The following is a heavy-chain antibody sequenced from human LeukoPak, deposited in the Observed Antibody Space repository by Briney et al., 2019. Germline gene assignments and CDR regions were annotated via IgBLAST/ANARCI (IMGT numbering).Heavy chain of an antibody. CDR3: ARDSHDAFDV. Sequence: GGSLRLSCAASGFTFSSYRMHWVRQAPGKGLVWVSRINSDGGSTSYADSVKGRFTISRDNAKNSLYLQMNSLGAEDTAVFYCARDSHDAFDVWGQGTMVTVSS. CDR2: INSDGGST. V-gene: IGHV3-74*01. CDR1: GFTFSSYR. J-gene: IGHJ3*01.